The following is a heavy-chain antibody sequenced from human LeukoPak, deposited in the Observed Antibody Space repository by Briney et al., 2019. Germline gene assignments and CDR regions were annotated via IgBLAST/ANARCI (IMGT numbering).Heavy chain of an antibody. V-gene: IGHV1-2*02. CDR3: ARGAPRTTRADFDY. CDR2: INPNSGGT. CDR1: GYTFTGYY. Sequence: GASVKVSCKASGYTFTGYYMHWVRQAPGQGLEWMGWINPNSGGTNYAQKFQGRVTMTRDTSISTAYMELSRLRSDDTAVYYCARGAPRTTRADFDYWGQGTLVTVSS. D-gene: IGHD1-7*01. J-gene: IGHJ4*02.